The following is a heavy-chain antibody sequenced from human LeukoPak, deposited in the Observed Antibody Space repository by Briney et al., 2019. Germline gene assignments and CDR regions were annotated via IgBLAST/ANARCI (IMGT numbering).Heavy chain of an antibody. D-gene: IGHD5-18*01. CDR1: GYSFTCYW. CDR3: ACREFYSPWPGP. V-gene: IGHV5-51*01. J-gene: IGHJ5*02. CDR2: IYPGDSRT. Sequence: GESLKISCKDSGYSFTCYWIGWVRQTPGKGLEWMGVIYPGDSRTRYNPSFEGQVTISADKSINTAYLQWSSLKASDTAMYYCACREFYSPWPGPWGQGTLVTVSS.